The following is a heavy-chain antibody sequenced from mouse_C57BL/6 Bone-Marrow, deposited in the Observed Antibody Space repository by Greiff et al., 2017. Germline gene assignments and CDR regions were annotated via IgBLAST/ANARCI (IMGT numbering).Heavy chain of an antibody. CDR3: ARVGYSNAWLAY. J-gene: IGHJ3*01. V-gene: IGHV1-7*01. Sequence: VNVVESGAELAKPGASVKLSCKASGYTFTSYWMHWVKQRPGQGLEWIGYINPSSGYTKYNQKFKDTATLTADKSSSTAYMHLSSLTYEDSAVYYCARVGYSNAWLAYWGQGTLVTVSA. CDR1: GYTFTSYW. CDR2: INPSSGYT. D-gene: IGHD2-5*01.